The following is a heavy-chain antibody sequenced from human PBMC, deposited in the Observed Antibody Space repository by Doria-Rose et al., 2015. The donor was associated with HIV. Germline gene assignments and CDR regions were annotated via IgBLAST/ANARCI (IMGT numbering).Heavy chain of an antibody. CDR2: INHSGST. CDR3: ARSFTMVQGVTNWFDP. D-gene: IGHD3-10*01. J-gene: IGHJ5*02. CDR1: GGSFSNYY. V-gene: IGHV4-34*01. Sequence: QVQLQESGAGLLKPSETLSLNCAVYGGSFSNYYWTWIRQPPGKGLEWIGEINHSGSTNYNPTLKSRVTISVDTSKNQFSLKLSSVTAADMDVYYCARSFTMVQGVTNWFDPWGQGTRGTGSA.